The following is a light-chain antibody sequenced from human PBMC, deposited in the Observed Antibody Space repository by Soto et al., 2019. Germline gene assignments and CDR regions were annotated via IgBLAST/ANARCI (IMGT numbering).Light chain of an antibody. V-gene: IGKV1-5*03. CDR3: QQYDSFPRT. CDR2: QTS. J-gene: IGKJ1*01. CDR1: QSVSDW. Sequence: DVQMTQSPSTLSASVGDRVTITCRASQSVSDWLAWSQQKPGKAPKLLISQTSSLESGIPSRFGGSGSGSDFTLTISSLQPDDFATYYCQQYDSFPRTFGQGTKVEIK.